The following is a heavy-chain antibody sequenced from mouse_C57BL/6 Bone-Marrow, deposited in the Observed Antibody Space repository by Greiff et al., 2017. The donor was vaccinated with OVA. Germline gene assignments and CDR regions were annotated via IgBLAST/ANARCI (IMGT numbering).Heavy chain of an antibody. CDR1: GYSFTSYY. V-gene: IGHV1-66*01. CDR3: ARSRVYDYVVFAY. CDR2: IYPGSGNT. D-gene: IGHD2-4*01. J-gene: IGHJ3*01. Sequence: QVQLQQSGPELVKPGASVKISCKASGYSFTSYYIHWVKQRPGQGLEWIGWIYPGSGNTKYNEKFKGKATLTADTSSSTAYMQLSSLTSEDSAVYYCARSRVYDYVVFAYWGQGTLVTVSA.